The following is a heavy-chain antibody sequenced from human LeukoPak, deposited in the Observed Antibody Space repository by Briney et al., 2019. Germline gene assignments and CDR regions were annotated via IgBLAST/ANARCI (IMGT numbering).Heavy chain of an antibody. Sequence: GESLKISCKGSGYSFTSYWIGWVRQMPGKGLEWMGIIYPGDSDTRYSPSFQGQVTISADKSISTAYLQWSSLKASDTAMYYCARQGHPGQPLLTSRAPDFDYWGQGTLVTVSS. J-gene: IGHJ4*02. CDR3: ARQGHPGQPLLTSRAPDFDY. D-gene: IGHD2-21*02. CDR1: GYSFTSYW. V-gene: IGHV5-51*01. CDR2: IYPGDSDT.